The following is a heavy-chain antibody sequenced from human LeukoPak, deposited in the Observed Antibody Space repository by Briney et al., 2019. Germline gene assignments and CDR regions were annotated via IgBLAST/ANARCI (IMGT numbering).Heavy chain of an antibody. V-gene: IGHV3-23*01. J-gene: IGHJ5*02. CDR3: AKETYSSGWYGWFDP. D-gene: IGHD6-19*01. CDR2: ISGSGDDT. Sequence: GGSLRLSCAASGFTFSNYAMNWVRQAPGKGLEWVSAISGSGDDTYYGDSVKGRFTISRDNSKSTLYLQMNSLRADDTAVCYCAKETYSSGWYGWFDPWGQGTLATVSS. CDR1: GFTFSNYA.